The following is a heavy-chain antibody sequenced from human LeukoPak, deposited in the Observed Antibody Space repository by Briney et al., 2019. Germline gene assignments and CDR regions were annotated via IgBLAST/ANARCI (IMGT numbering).Heavy chain of an antibody. Sequence: VASVNVSCKASGGTFSSYAISWERQAPGQGLEWMGGIIPIFGTANYAQKFQGRVTITADESTSTVYMELSSLRSEDTAVYYCADDSSGSYDYWGQGTLVTVSS. D-gene: IGHD6-19*01. V-gene: IGHV1-69*13. J-gene: IGHJ4*02. CDR2: IIPIFGTA. CDR1: GGTFSSYA. CDR3: ADDSSGSYDY.